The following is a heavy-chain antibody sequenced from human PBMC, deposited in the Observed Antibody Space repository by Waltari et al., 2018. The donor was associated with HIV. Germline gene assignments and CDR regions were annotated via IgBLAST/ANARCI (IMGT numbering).Heavy chain of an antibody. Sequence: QVQLVESGGGVVQPGRSLRLSCAASGFTFSSYGMHWVRQAPGKGLEWVAVISYDGSNKYYADSVKGRFTISRDNSKNTLYLQMYSLRAEDTAVYYCAKSLSAWLSTADLDVWGQGTTVTVSS. CDR2: ISYDGSNK. D-gene: IGHD3-3*01. CDR3: AKSLSAWLSTADLDV. CDR1: GFTFSSYG. J-gene: IGHJ6*02. V-gene: IGHV3-30*18.